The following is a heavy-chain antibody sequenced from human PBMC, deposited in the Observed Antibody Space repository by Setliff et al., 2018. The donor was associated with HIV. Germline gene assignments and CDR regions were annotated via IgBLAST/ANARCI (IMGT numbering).Heavy chain of an antibody. CDR3: VRGVATSYYDYIWWSYRYSSVLDS. D-gene: IGHD3-16*02. V-gene: IGHV4-61*09. J-gene: IGHJ5*01. Sequence: PSETLSLTCTVSGGSISSGNYFWSGIRQNAGKGLEWVGHVDANGTTNFNASLKSRVIISRDTYKNNFSQTLRSVTASDTAVYHCVRGVATSYYDYIWWSYRYSSVLDSWGQGALVTVSS. CDR2: VDANGTT. CDR1: GGSISSGNYF.